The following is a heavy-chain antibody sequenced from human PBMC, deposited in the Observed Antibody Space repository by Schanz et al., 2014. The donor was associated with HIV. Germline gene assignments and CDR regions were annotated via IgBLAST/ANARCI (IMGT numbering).Heavy chain of an antibody. Sequence: QVQLVQSGAEVKEPGASVKVSCKPYGHIFTGYLMHWVRQAPGQGLEWMGWISNYIGNTDYAQNLQGRVTMTADTFTNIAYMELRSLTSDDTAVYYCARGSCSGGTCYSGDHWGQGTLVTVSA. CDR3: ARGSCSGGTCYSGDH. J-gene: IGHJ4*02. CDR2: ISNYIGNT. CDR1: GHIFTGYL. D-gene: IGHD2-15*01. V-gene: IGHV1-18*04.